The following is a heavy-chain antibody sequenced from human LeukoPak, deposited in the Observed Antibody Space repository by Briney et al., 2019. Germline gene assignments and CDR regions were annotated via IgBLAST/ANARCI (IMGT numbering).Heavy chain of an antibody. CDR2: INPNSGGT. J-gene: IGHJ5*02. CDR3: ARDRYCSSTSCYGNWFDP. CDR1: GYTFTGCY. Sequence: ASVKVSCKASGYTFTGCYMHWVRQAPGQGLEWMGWINPNSGGTNYAQKFQGRVTMTRDTSISTAYMELSRLRSDDTAVYYCARDRYCSSTSCYGNWFDPWGQGTLVTVSS. V-gene: IGHV1-2*02. D-gene: IGHD2-2*01.